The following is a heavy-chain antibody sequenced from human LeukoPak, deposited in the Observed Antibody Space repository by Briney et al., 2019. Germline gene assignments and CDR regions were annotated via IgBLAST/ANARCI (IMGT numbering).Heavy chain of an antibody. J-gene: IGHJ5*02. CDR3: ARDLDPLVRGVIYWLDP. CDR2: ISAYNGNT. Sequence: ASVKVSCKASGYTFTSYGISWVRQAPGQGLEWMGWISAYNGNTNYAQKLQGRVTMTTDTSTSTAYMELRSLRSDDTAVYYCARDLDPLVRGVIYWLDPWGQGTLVTVSS. D-gene: IGHD3-10*01. CDR1: GYTFTSYG. V-gene: IGHV1-18*01.